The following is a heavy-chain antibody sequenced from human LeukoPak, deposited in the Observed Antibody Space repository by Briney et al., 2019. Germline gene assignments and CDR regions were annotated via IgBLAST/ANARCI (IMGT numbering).Heavy chain of an antibody. CDR2: ISGSGCST. CDR3: AKDRARRYDFWSGYSPLYVDY. J-gene: IGHJ4*02. Sequence: GGSLRLSCAASGCTFSSYDMSWVRQAPGKGLEWVSDISGSGCSTYYADSVKGRFTISRDNSKNTLYLQMNSLRAAETAVYYCAKDRARRYDFWSGYSPLYVDYWGQGTLVTVSS. CDR1: GCTFSSYD. D-gene: IGHD3-3*01. V-gene: IGHV3-23*01.